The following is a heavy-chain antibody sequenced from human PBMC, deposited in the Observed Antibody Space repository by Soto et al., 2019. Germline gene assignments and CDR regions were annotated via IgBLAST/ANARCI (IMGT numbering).Heavy chain of an antibody. J-gene: IGHJ4*02. Sequence: GGSLRLSCAASGFTFDDYAMHWVRQAPGKGLEWVSGISWNSGSIGYADSVKGRFTISRDNAKDSLYLQMNSLRAEDTALYYCAKDREYDFWSGYVFDYWGQGTLVTVS. CDR1: GFTFDDYA. D-gene: IGHD3-3*01. CDR2: ISWNSGSI. V-gene: IGHV3-9*01. CDR3: AKDREYDFWSGYVFDY.